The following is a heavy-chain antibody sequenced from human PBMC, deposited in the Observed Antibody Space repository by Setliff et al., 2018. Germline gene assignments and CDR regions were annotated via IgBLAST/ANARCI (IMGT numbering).Heavy chain of an antibody. Sequence: SETLSLTCTVSGGSISSSSYYWGWIRQPPGKGLEWIGSIYYSGSTYYNPSLESRVTISVDTSKNQFPLKLSSVTASDTAVYYCARVDEHYDFWSGYRYCFDYWGQGTLVTVSS. V-gene: IGHV4-39*01. D-gene: IGHD3-3*01. CDR1: GGSISSSSYY. CDR3: ARVDEHYDFWSGYRYCFDY. J-gene: IGHJ4*02. CDR2: IYYSGST.